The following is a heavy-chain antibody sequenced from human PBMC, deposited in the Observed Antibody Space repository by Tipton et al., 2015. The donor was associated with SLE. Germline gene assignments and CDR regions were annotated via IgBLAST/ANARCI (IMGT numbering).Heavy chain of an antibody. J-gene: IGHJ6*03. CDR1: GFTFSNAW. Sequence: SLRLSCAASGFTFSNAWMSWVRQAPGKGLEWVATISYDGKYKYYADSVKGRFTISRDNSKNTLYLQMNSLRAKDTAVYYCARDLSSSWYDYYYYMDVWGKGTTVTVSS. CDR2: ISYDGKYK. D-gene: IGHD6-13*01. V-gene: IGHV3-30*03. CDR3: ARDLSSSWYDYYYYMDV.